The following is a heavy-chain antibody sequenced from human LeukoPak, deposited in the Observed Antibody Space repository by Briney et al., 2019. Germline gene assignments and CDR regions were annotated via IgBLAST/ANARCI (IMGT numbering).Heavy chain of an antibody. CDR3: ARGSTTYDY. CDR1: GGSISSYY. J-gene: IGHJ4*02. Sequence: SETLSLTCTVSGGSISSYYWSWIRQPPGKGLEWIGYIYYSGSINYNPSLKSRVTISVDMSKNQFSLKLNSVTAADTAVYYCARGSTTYDYWGQGTLVTVSS. D-gene: IGHD1-1*01. V-gene: IGHV4-59*01. CDR2: IYYSGSI.